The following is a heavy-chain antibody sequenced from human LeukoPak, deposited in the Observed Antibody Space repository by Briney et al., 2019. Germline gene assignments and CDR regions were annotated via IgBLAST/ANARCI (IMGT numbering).Heavy chain of an antibody. Sequence: SETLSLTCTVSGGSISSGDHYWSWIRQPPGKGLEWIGYIYYSGSTYYNPSLKSRVTISVDTSKNQFSLKLSSVTAADTAVYYCARDSRYYYGMDVWGQGTTVTVSS. CDR1: GGSISSGDHY. V-gene: IGHV4-30-4*01. CDR3: ARDSRYYYGMDV. J-gene: IGHJ6*02. CDR2: IYYSGST.